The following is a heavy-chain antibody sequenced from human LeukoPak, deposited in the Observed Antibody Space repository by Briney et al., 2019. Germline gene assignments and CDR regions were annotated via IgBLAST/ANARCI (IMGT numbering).Heavy chain of an antibody. V-gene: IGHV3-23*01. CDR3: AKAVRVYCSGGSCPLDY. Sequence: GGSLRLSCAASGSTFSSHAMSWVRQAPGKGLEWVSGISGSGGSTYYADSVKGRFTISRDNLKNTLYLQMNSLKVEDTAVYSCAKAVRVYCSGGSCPLDYWGQGTLVTVSS. D-gene: IGHD2-15*01. CDR2: ISGSGGST. J-gene: IGHJ4*02. CDR1: GSTFSSHA.